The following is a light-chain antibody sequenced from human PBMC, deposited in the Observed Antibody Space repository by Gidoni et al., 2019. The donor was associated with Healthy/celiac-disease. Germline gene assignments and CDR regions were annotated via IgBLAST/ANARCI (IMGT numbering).Light chain of an antibody. CDR3: CSYAGSSTYV. V-gene: IGLV2-23*02. Sequence: QSALTQPASVSGSPGQSITISCTATSSDVGSYNLVSWYQQHPGKAPKLMIYEVSNRPSGVSNRFSGSKSGNTASLTISGLQAEDEADYYCCSYAGSSTYVFGTGTKVTVL. CDR1: SSDVGSYNL. J-gene: IGLJ1*01. CDR2: EVS.